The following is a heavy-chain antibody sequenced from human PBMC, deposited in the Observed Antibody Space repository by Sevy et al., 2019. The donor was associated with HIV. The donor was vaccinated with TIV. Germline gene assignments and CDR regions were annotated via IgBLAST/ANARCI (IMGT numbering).Heavy chain of an antibody. CDR2: ISYNGSNK. Sequence: GGSLRLSCAASGFTFSNYAMHWVRQAPGKGLEWVAVISYNGSNKYYADSVKGRFTISTDNSKNTLYLQMNSLRAEDTAVYYCARVDEQRWLRLYYFDYWGQGTLVTVSS. CDR3: ARVDEQRWLRLYYFDY. D-gene: IGHD5-12*01. CDR1: GFTFSNYA. V-gene: IGHV3-30*04. J-gene: IGHJ4*02.